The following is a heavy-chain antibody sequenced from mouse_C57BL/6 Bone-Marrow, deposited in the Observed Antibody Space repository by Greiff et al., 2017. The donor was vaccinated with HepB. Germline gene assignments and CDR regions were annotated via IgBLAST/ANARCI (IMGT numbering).Heavy chain of an antibody. V-gene: IGHV1-26*01. CDR3: ARWHYGSSPIVTTVNRDAMDY. Sequence: VQLQQSGPELVKPGASVKISCKASGYTFTDYYMNWVKQSHGKSLEWIGDINPNNGGTSYNQKFKGKATLTVDKSSSTAYMELRSLTSEDSAVYDCARWHYGSSPIVTTVNRDAMDYWGQGTSVTVSS. D-gene: IGHD1-1*01. J-gene: IGHJ4*01. CDR2: INPNNGGT. CDR1: GYTFTDYY.